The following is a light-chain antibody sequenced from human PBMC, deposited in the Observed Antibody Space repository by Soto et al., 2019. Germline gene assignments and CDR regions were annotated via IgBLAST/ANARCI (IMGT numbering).Light chain of an antibody. V-gene: IGKV3-11*01. CDR1: QSVGRY. CDR2: EDS. CDR3: QQRSNWPLT. J-gene: IGKJ4*01. Sequence: EIVLTQSPATLSLSPGERATLSCRASQSVGRYLAWYQQKPGLAPKLLVYEDSNRATGIPARFSGSGSGTDFTLTISSLEPEDFAFYYCQQRSNWPLTFGGGTKVEIK.